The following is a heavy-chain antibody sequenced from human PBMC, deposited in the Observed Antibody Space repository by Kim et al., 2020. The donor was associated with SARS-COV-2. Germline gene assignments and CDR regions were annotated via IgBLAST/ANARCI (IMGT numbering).Heavy chain of an antibody. CDR3: AKDRGSRITIFGVAYYGMDV. CDR2: ISGDGGST. CDR1: GFTFDDYA. D-gene: IGHD3-3*01. Sequence: GGSLRLSCAASGFTFDDYAMHWVRQAPGKGLEWVSFISGDGGSTYSADSVKGRFTISRDNSKNSLYPQMNSLRTEDTALYYCAKDRGSRITIFGVAYYGMDVWGQGTTVTVSS. J-gene: IGHJ6*02. V-gene: IGHV3-43*02.